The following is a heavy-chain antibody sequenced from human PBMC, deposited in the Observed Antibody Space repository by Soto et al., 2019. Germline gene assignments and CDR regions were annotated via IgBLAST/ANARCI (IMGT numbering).Heavy chain of an antibody. J-gene: IGHJ5*02. D-gene: IGHD6-6*01. V-gene: IGHV1-46*01. CDR2: INCNGGGT. CDR3: ARGRPPLLLFGP. CDR1: GYTVVSYY. Sequence: ASVKVSCKASGYTVVSYYMHWVRQAPGQGLEWMGIINCNGGGTTYAQKFQGTLTMTRDTSTSTVYMELSGLTSEDTAVYYWARGRPPLLLFGPCGQGPQVTVYS.